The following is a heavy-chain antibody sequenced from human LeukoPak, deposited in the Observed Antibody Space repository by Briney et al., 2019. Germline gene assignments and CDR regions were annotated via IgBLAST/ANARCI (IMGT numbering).Heavy chain of an antibody. D-gene: IGHD2-2*01. CDR3: ARGVGRFCTSSSCYLSFVY. V-gene: IGHV4-38-2*02. CDR1: GSSISNGFF. Sequence: SETLSLTCNVSGSSISNGFFWAWIRPSPGKGLEWIGSIQNGGDSYYNPSLKSRTTMSVDTSKNQFSLKLTSVTAADTAVFYCARGVGRFCTSSSCYLSFVYWGQGTLVTVSS. J-gene: IGHJ4*02. CDR2: IQNGGDS.